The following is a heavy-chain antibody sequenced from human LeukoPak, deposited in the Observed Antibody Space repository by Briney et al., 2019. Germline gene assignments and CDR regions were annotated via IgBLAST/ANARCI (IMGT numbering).Heavy chain of an antibody. Sequence: ASVKVSCKASGYTFTSYYMHWVRQAPGQGLEWMGWINPNSGGTNYAQKFQGRVTMTRDTSISTAYMELSRLRSDDTAVYYCARDTNYYGSGSYPWGQGTLVTVSS. CDR2: INPNSGGT. CDR1: GYTFTSYY. J-gene: IGHJ5*02. V-gene: IGHV1-2*02. D-gene: IGHD3-10*01. CDR3: ARDTNYYGSGSYP.